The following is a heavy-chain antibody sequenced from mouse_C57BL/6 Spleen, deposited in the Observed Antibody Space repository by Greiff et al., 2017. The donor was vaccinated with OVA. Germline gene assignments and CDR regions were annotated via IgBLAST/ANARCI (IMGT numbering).Heavy chain of an antibody. CDR1: GYTFTSYW. CDR2: IDPSDSYT. CDR3: ARSAYYSNYEVDY. Sequence: QVQLQQPGAELVKPGASVKLSCKASGYTFTSYWMQWVKQRPGQGLEWIGEIDPSDSYTNYNQKFKGKATLTVDTSSSTAYMQLSSLTSEDSAVYYCARSAYYSNYEVDYWGQGTTLTVSS. V-gene: IGHV1-50*01. D-gene: IGHD2-5*01. J-gene: IGHJ2*01.